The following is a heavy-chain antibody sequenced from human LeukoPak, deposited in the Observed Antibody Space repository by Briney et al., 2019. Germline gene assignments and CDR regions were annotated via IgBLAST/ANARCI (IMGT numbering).Heavy chain of an antibody. CDR3: ARGPPLRYFDWLLGHYYYYGMDV. J-gene: IGHJ6*02. CDR2: MNPNSGNT. Sequence: GASVKVSCKASGYTFTSYDINWVRQATGQGLEWMGWMNPNSGNTGYAQKFQGRVTMTRNTSISTAYMELSSLRSEDTAVYYCARGPPLRYFDWLLGHYYYYGMDVWGQGTTVTVSS. D-gene: IGHD3-9*01. CDR1: GYTFTSYD. V-gene: IGHV1-8*01.